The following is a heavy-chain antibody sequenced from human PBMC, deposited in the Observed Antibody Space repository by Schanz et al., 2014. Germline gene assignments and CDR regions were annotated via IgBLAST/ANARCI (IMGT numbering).Heavy chain of an antibody. CDR3: ASGVHVSSLQKGLQF. D-gene: IGHD3-10*01. Sequence: EVQLLDSGGGLVQPGGSLRLSCAASGFTFNSYAMTWVRQAPGKGLEWLSYIATSSSTRHYADSVKGRVTISRDNAKNSVSLQMRRLRVEDTAVYYCASGVHVSSLQKGLQFWGRGTLVIVSS. J-gene: IGHJ1*01. V-gene: IGHV3-48*01. CDR1: GFTFNSYA. CDR2: IATSSSTR.